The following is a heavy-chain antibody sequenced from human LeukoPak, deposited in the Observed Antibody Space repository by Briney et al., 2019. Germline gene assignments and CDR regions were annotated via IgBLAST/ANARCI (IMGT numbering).Heavy chain of an antibody. Sequence: SETLSLTCAVYGGSFSGYYWSWIRRPPGKGLEWIGEINHSGSTNYNPSLKSRVTISVDTSKNQFSLELSSVTAADTAVYYCARGQYDFWSGYRRNNWFDPWGQGTLVTVSS. V-gene: IGHV4-34*01. J-gene: IGHJ5*02. CDR1: GGSFSGYY. CDR3: ARGQYDFWSGYRRNNWFDP. CDR2: INHSGST. D-gene: IGHD3-3*01.